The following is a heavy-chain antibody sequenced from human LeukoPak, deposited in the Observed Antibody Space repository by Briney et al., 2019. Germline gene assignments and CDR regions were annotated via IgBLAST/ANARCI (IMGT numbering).Heavy chain of an antibody. Sequence: SETLSLTCAVSGGSISSSNWWSWVRQPPGKGLEWIGEIYHSGSTNYNPSLKSRVTISVDKSKNQFSLKLTSVTAADTAVYYCARVHYDSSGYNFDYWGQGALVTVSS. V-gene: IGHV4-4*02. D-gene: IGHD3-22*01. CDR1: GGSISSSNW. J-gene: IGHJ4*02. CDR2: IYHSGST. CDR3: ARVHYDSSGYNFDY.